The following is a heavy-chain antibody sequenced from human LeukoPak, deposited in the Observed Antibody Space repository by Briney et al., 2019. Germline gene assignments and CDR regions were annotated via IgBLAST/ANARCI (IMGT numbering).Heavy chain of an antibody. CDR3: ARAQIAATPRNYYYYGMDV. CDR2: IYYSGST. CDR1: GGSISSGGYY. V-gene: IGHV4-31*03. Sequence: PSETLSLTCTVSGGSISSGGYYWSWIRQHPGKGLEWIGYIYYSGSTYYNPSLKSRVTLSVDTSKNQFSLKLSSVTAADTAVYYCARAQIAATPRNYYYYGMDVWGQGTTVTVSS. J-gene: IGHJ6*02. D-gene: IGHD6-25*01.